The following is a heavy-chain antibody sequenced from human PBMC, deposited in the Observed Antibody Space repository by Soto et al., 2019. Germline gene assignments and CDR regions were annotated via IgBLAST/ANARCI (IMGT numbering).Heavy chain of an antibody. J-gene: IGHJ3*02. CDR3: ARETVVVNHAFDI. V-gene: IGHV1-69*13. CDR2: IIPIFGTA. CDR1: GGTFSSYA. D-gene: IGHD3-22*01. Sequence: SVKVSCKASGGTFSSYAISWVRQAPGRGLEWMGGIIPIFGTANYAQKFQGRVTITADESTSTAYMELSSLRSEDTAVYYCARETVVVNHAFDIWGQGTMVTVSS.